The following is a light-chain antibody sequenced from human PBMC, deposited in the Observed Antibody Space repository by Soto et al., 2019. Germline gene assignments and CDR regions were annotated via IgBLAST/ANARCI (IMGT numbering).Light chain of an antibody. CDR2: STN. CDR3: LLYYGGAQV. CDR1: SGAVTSGYY. J-gene: IGLJ2*01. Sequence: QAVVTQEPSLTVSPGGTVTLTCASSSGAVTSGYYPNWFQQKPGQAPRALIYSTNNKHPWTPARFSGSLLGGKAALTLSGVQPEDEAEYYCLLYYGGAQVFGGGTKVTDL. V-gene: IGLV7-43*01.